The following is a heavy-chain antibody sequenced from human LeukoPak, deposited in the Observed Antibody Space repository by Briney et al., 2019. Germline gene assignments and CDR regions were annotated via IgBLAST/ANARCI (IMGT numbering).Heavy chain of an antibody. V-gene: IGHV1-18*01. D-gene: IGHD3-22*01. J-gene: IGHJ4*02. CDR3: ARRGGGYDSSGYYWAPDY. CDR2: ISAYNGNT. CDR1: GYTFTSYG. Sequence: ASVKVSCKASGYTFTSYGISWVRQAPGQGLEWMGWISAYNGNTNYAQKLQGRVTMTTDTSTSTAYMELRSLRSDDTAVYYCARRGGGYDSSGYYWAPDYWGQGTLVTVSS.